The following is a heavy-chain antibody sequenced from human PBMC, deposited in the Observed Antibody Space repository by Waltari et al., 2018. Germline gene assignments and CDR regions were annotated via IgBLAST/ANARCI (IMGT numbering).Heavy chain of an antibody. J-gene: IGHJ5*02. D-gene: IGHD2-21*01. Sequence: QLQLQESGPGLVKPSETLSLTCTVSGGSISSSSYYWGWIRQPPGKGLEWIGSIYYSGSTYYNPSLKSRVTISVDTSKNQFSLKLSSVTAADTAVYYCARSAYCGGDCPNWFDPWGQGTLVTVSS. CDR1: GGSISSSSYY. CDR2: IYYSGST. V-gene: IGHV4-39*07. CDR3: ARSAYCGGDCPNWFDP.